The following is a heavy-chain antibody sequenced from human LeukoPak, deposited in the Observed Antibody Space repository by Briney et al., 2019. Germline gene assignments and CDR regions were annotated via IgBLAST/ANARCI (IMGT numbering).Heavy chain of an antibody. Sequence: SETLSLTCTVSGGSISSGGYYWSWIRQHPGKGLEWIGYIYHSGSTYYSPSLKSRVTISVDTSKNQFSLKLGSVTAADTAVYYCAREDFGEYSFDYWGQGTLVTVSS. V-gene: IGHV4-31*03. CDR2: IYHSGST. D-gene: IGHD4-17*01. CDR3: AREDFGEYSFDY. CDR1: GGSISSGGYY. J-gene: IGHJ4*02.